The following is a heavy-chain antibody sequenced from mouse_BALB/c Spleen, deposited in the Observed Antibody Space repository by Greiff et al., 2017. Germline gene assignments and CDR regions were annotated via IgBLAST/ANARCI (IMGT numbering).Heavy chain of an antibody. CDR1: GFSLTSYG. CDR2: IWSGGST. Sequence: VQLQQSGPGLVQPSQSLSITCTVSGFSLTSYGVHWVRQSPGKGLEWLGVIWSGGSTDYNAAFISRLSISKDNSKSQVFFKMNSLQADDTAIYYCARTLFDGYYPYYAMDYWGQGTSVTVSS. V-gene: IGHV2-4-1*01. J-gene: IGHJ4*01. CDR3: ARTLFDGYYPYYAMDY. D-gene: IGHD2-3*01.